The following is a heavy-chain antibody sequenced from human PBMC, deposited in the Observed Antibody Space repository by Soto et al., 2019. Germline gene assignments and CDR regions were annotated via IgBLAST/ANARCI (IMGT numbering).Heavy chain of an antibody. CDR3: AKEGSGSRYSFDI. CDR1: GFIFSHYD. CDR2: VSYHGSVQ. D-gene: IGHD1-26*01. Sequence: PXGSRRLSCAASGFIFSHYDMHWVRQAPGKGLEWVAVVSYHGSVQYYADSVRGRFTLSRDNFKNTLYLEMNSLRPEDTAVYYCAKEGSGSRYSFDIWGQGSMVTVSS. V-gene: IGHV3-30*18. J-gene: IGHJ3*02.